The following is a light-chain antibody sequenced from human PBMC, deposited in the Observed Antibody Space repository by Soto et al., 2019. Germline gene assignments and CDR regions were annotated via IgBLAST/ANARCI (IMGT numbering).Light chain of an antibody. J-gene: IGKJ1*01. CDR2: DVS. V-gene: IGKV3-11*01. Sequence: VLTQSPATLSLSPGESATLSCRASESVSRYLAWYQQRSGQAPRLLMYDVSKRATGIPARFSGSGSGTDFTLTISSLEPEDFAIYYCQQGTNWPPRTFGQGTKVDIK. CDR1: ESVSRY. CDR3: QQGTNWPPRT.